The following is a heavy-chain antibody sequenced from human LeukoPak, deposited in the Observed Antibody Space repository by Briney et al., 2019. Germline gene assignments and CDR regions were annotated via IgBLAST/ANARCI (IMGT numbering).Heavy chain of an antibody. CDR3: ARLHGSGGTYGSRVDY. J-gene: IGHJ4*02. CDR2: IIPIFGTA. V-gene: IGHV1-69*01. Sequence: VKVSCKASGGTFSSYAISWVRQAPGQGLEWMGGIIPIFGTANYAQKFQGRVTITADESTSTAYMELSSLRSEDTAVYYCARLHGSGGTYGSRVDYWGQGTLVTVSS. D-gene: IGHD2-15*01. CDR1: GGTFSSYA.